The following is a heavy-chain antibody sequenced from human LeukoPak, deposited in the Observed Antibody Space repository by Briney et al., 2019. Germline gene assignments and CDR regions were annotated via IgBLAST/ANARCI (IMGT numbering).Heavy chain of an antibody. CDR3: ARVLYKSGIWFGELLFDMDY. J-gene: IGHJ4*02. CDR2: ISAYNGNT. V-gene: IGHV1-18*01. Sequence: EASVKVSCKASGYTFTSYGISWVRQAPGQGLEWMGWISAYNGNTNYAQKLQGRVTMTTDTSTSTACMELRSLRSDDTAVYYCARVLYKSGIWFGELLFDMDYWGQGTLVTVSS. CDR1: GYTFTSYG. D-gene: IGHD3-10*01.